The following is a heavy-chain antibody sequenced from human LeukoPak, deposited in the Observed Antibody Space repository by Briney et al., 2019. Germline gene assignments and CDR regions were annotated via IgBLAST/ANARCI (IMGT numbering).Heavy chain of an antibody. CDR3: ARGLRYYYDSRGYYDPYFDY. CDR2: INHSGST. CDR1: GGSFSGYY. D-gene: IGHD3-22*01. V-gene: IGHV4-34*01. J-gene: IGHJ4*02. Sequence: SETLSLTCAVYGGSFSGYYWSWIRQPPGKGLEWIGSINHSGSTNYNPPLKSRVTISVDTSKNQFSLKLSSVTAADTAVYYCARGLRYYYDSRGYYDPYFDYWVQGTLVTVSS.